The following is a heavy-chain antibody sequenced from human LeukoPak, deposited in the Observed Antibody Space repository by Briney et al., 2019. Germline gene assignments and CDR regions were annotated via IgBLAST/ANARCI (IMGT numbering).Heavy chain of an antibody. D-gene: IGHD6-6*01. Sequence: ASVKVSCKASGGTFSSYAISWVRQAPGQGLEWMGGIIPISGTANYAQKFQGRVTITADESTSTAYMELSSLRSEDTAVYYCARDGYSSSSFTPLDYWGQGTLVTVSS. V-gene: IGHV1-69*13. J-gene: IGHJ4*02. CDR2: IIPISGTA. CDR1: GGTFSSYA. CDR3: ARDGYSSSSFTPLDY.